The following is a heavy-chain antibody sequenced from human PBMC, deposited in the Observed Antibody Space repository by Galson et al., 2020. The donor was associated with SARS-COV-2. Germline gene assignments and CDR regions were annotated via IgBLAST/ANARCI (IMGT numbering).Heavy chain of an antibody. D-gene: IGHD3-10*01. CDR3: AAYGSGDE. V-gene: IGHV4-34*01. J-gene: IGHJ4*02. CDR1: GGSFSGYS. CDR2: INHSGST. Sequence: SQASETLSLTCAVHGGSFSGYSWSWIRQPPGKGLEWIGEINHSGSTTYNPSLKSRVTISADTSKNHFSRKLSFVTSADTAVYYCAAYGSGDEWGQGTLVTVSS.